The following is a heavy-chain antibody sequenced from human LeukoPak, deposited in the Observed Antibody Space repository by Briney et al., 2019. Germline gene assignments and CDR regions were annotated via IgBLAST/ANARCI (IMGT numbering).Heavy chain of an antibody. CDR1: GFTFSSYW. V-gene: IGHV3-7*01. CDR3: ARDIGGELLNHAFDI. J-gene: IGHJ3*02. CDR2: IKQDGSEK. D-gene: IGHD1-26*01. Sequence: GGSLSLSCAASGFTFSSYWMSWVRQAPGKGLEWVANIKQDGSEKYYVDFVKGRFTISRDNAKNSLYLQMNSLRAEDTAVYYCARDIGGELLNHAFDIWGQGTMVTVSS.